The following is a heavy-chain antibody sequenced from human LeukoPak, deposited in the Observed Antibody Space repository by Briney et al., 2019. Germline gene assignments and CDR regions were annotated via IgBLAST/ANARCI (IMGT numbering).Heavy chain of an antibody. CDR3: AKEVLGP. Sequence: SETLSLTCIVSGGSISSSIYYWGWIRQPPGKGLEWIGSIFYSGSTYYNPSLKSRVTISVDTSKNQLSLKLRSVTAADTAVYYCAKEVLGPWGQGTLVTVSS. V-gene: IGHV4-39*07. CDR1: GGSISSSIYY. D-gene: IGHD7-27*01. J-gene: IGHJ5*02. CDR2: IFYSGST.